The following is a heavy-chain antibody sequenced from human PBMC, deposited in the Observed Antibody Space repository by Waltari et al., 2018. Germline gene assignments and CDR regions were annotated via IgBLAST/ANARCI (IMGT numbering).Heavy chain of an antibody. J-gene: IGHJ4*02. CDR2: VNEDRSKK. CDR1: GFTFSSNW. CDR3: AGDKY. Sequence: EVQLVESGGGLVQPGGSLRLSCAASGFTFSSNWMTWVRQAPGKGLEEVAKVNEDRSKKDYVDSVKGRFTISRDNAKNSLYLQMNSLRAEDTAVYYCAGDKYWGQGTLVTVSS. V-gene: IGHV3-7*01.